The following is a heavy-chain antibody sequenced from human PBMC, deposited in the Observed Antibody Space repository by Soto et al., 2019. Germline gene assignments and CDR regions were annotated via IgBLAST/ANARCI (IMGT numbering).Heavy chain of an antibody. V-gene: IGHV3-15*05. CDR1: EFTISDAW. CDR3: ATGAGSPAEHFDF. CDR2: IKTKPEGETT. D-gene: IGHD3-10*01. Sequence: PGGSLRLSCAASEFTISDAWMNWVRQAPGKGLEWVGRIKTKPEGETTDFATPVKGRFALSRDDSRNTLYLQMDSLKVEDTAVYYCATGAGSPAEHFDFWGQGALVTVSS. J-gene: IGHJ4*02.